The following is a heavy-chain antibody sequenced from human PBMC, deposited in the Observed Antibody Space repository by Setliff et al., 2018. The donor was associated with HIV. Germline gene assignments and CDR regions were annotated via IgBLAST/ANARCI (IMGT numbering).Heavy chain of an antibody. J-gene: IGHJ3*02. CDR1: GGTLSNYV. D-gene: IGHD6-13*01. CDR3: ARDQTGVAAAAFGGGSTWSDEGFDI. V-gene: IGHV1-69*13. CDR2: IIPMYNIP. Sequence: SVKVSCKTSGGTLSNYVITWVRQAPGQGLEWMGMIIPMYNIPAYAQKFQGRVTFTADESTSTAYMELSSLSSEDTAVYYCARDQTGVAAAAFGGGSTWSDEGFDIWGQGTMVTVS.